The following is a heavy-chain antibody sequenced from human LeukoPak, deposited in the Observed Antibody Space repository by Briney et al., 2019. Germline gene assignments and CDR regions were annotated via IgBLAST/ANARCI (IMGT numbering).Heavy chain of an antibody. J-gene: IGHJ4*02. CDR2: IYSDGYT. D-gene: IGHD3-10*01. CDR3: AKRKRGGTTYMVREYYFDY. V-gene: IGHV3-66*01. CDR1: GFVVTNNY. Sequence: GGSLRLSCAASGFVVTNNYMNWVRQAPGKGPEWVSVIYSDGYTYYADSVKGRFMISRDNSKNMLYLQMNSLRIEDTALYYCAKRKRGGTTYMVREYYFDYWGQGTLVTVSS.